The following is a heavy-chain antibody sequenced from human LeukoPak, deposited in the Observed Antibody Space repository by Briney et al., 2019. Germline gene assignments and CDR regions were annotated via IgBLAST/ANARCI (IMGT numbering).Heavy chain of an antibody. J-gene: IGHJ4*02. CDR2: IKQDGSEK. Sequence: GGSLRLSCAASGFTFSTYWMSWVRQAPGKGLEWVANIKQDGSEKYYVDSVKGRFTISRDNAKNSLYLQMNSLRAEDTAVYYCARVSRWALSHNPHYWGQGTLVTVSS. CDR3: ARVSRWALSHNPHY. D-gene: IGHD1-1*01. CDR1: GFTFSTYW. V-gene: IGHV3-7*03.